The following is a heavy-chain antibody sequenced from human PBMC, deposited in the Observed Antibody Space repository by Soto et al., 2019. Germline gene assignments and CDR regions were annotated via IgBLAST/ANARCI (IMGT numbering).Heavy chain of an antibody. Sequence: GASVKVSCKASGYTFTRYAMHWVRQAPGQRLEWMGWINAGNVNTKYSQKFQGRVTISRDTSASTAYMELSSMRSEDTAVYHCARDIQGGSSSWLYYYYYGMDVWGQGTTVTVSS. CDR2: INAGNVNT. J-gene: IGHJ6*02. CDR3: ARDIQGGSSSWLYYYYYGMDV. V-gene: IGHV1-3*01. D-gene: IGHD6-13*01. CDR1: GYTFTRYA.